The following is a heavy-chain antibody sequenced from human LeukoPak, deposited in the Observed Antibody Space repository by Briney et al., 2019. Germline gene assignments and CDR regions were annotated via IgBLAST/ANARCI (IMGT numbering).Heavy chain of an antibody. D-gene: IGHD4-23*01. CDR3: ARDLTVVTPTTIIPAVPFDY. Sequence: KPSETLSLTCTVSGYSISSGYYWGWIRQPPGKGLEWIGSIYHSGSTYYNPSLKSRVTITVDTSKNQFSLKLSSVTAADTAVYYCARDLTVVTPTTIIPAVPFDYWGQGTLVTVSS. J-gene: IGHJ4*02. CDR1: GYSISSGYY. V-gene: IGHV4-38-2*02. CDR2: IYHSGST.